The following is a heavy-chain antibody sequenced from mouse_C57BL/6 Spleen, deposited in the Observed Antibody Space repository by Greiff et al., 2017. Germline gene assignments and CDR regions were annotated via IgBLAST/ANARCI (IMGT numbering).Heavy chain of an antibody. V-gene: IGHV1-9*01. CDR2: ILPGSGST. CDR3: ARKGALANGDGFAY. J-gene: IGHJ3*01. D-gene: IGHD4-1*01. Sequence: QVQLKQSGAELMKPGASVKLSCKATGYTFTGYWIEWVKQRPGHGLEWIGEILPGSGSTNYNEKFKGKATFTADTSSNTAYMQLSSLTTEDSAIYYCARKGALANGDGFAYWGQGTLVTVSA. CDR1: GYTFTGYW.